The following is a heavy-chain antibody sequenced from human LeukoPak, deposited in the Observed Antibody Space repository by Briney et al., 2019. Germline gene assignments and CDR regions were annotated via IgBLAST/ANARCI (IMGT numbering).Heavy chain of an antibody. CDR1: GGSISGSSYY. J-gene: IGHJ4*02. Sequence: SETLSLTCTVSGGSISGSSYYWGWIRQPPGKGLEWIGSIYYSGSTYYNPSLKSRVTISVDTSKNQFSLKLSSVTAADTAVYYCARPPSSGWYGGFGYWGQGTLVTVSS. D-gene: IGHD6-19*01. V-gene: IGHV4-39*01. CDR2: IYYSGST. CDR3: ARPPSSGWYGGFGY.